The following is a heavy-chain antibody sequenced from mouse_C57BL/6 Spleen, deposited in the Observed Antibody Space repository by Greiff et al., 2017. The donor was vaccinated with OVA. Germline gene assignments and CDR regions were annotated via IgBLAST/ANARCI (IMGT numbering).Heavy chain of an antibody. Sequence: VKLQESGAELARPGASVKLSCKASGYTFTSYGISWVKQRTGQGLEWIGEIYPRSGNTYYNEKFKGKATLTADKSSSTAYMELRSLTSEDSAVYFCARSSTGGYAMDYWGQGTSGTGSS. CDR2: IYPRSGNT. CDR3: ARSSTGGYAMDY. V-gene: IGHV1-81*01. CDR1: GYTFTSYG. J-gene: IGHJ4*01. D-gene: IGHD2-10*02.